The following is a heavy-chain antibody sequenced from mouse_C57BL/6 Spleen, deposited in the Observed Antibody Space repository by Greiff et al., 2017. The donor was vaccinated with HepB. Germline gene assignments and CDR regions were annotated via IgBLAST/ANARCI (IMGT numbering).Heavy chain of an antibody. D-gene: IGHD1-1*01. CDR2: ISSGSSTI. Sequence: DVHLVESGGGLVKPGGSLKLSCAASGFTFSDYGMHWVRQAPEKGLEWVAYISSGSSTIYYADTVKGRFTISRDNAKNTLFLQMTSLRSEDTAMYYCAREVITTGGFSYWGQRTLVTVSA. V-gene: IGHV5-17*01. CDR1: GFTFSDYG. CDR3: AREVITTGGFSY. J-gene: IGHJ3*01.